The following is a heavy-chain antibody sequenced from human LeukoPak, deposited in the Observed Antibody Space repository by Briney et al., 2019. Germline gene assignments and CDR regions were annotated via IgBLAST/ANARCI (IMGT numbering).Heavy chain of an antibody. J-gene: IGHJ5*02. Sequence: GASVKVSCKASGYAFTGYYIHWVRQAPGQGLEWIGWINPHRGDTKYAQNFQGRVTMTRDTSISTAYMELHSLTSDDTAVYSCARQTGTTAKEVNWFDPWGQGTLVTVSS. CDR3: ARQTGTTAKEVNWFDP. CDR1: GYAFTGYY. D-gene: IGHD1-1*01. CDR2: INPHRGDT. V-gene: IGHV1-2*02.